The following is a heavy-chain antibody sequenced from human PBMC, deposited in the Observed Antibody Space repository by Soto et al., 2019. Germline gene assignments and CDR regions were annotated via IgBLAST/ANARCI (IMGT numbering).Heavy chain of an antibody. CDR1: GGSVSSGSYY. Sequence: SETLSLTCTVSGGSVSSGSYYWSWIRQPPGKGLEWIGYIYYSGSTNYNPSLKSRVTISVDTSKNQFSLKLSSVTAADTAVYYCARGIAVEMDYKGWFDPWGQGTLGTVSS. CDR2: IYYSGST. J-gene: IGHJ5*02. CDR3: ARGIAVEMDYKGWFDP. V-gene: IGHV4-61*01. D-gene: IGHD3-16*01.